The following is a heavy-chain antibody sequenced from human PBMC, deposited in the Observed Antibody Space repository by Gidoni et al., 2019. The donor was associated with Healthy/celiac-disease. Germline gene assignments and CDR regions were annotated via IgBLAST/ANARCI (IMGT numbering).Heavy chain of an antibody. V-gene: IGHV3-7*01. CDR3: ARDKGHYDFWSGYYTFPFFDY. Sequence: EVQLVESGGGLVQPGGSLSLSCAASGFTFSSYWMSWVRQAPGKGLEWVANIKQDGSEKYYVDSVKGRFTISRDNAKNSLYLQMNSLRAEDTAVYYCARDKGHYDFWSGYYTFPFFDYWGQGTLVTVSS. D-gene: IGHD3-3*01. CDR1: GFTFSSYW. CDR2: IKQDGSEK. J-gene: IGHJ4*02.